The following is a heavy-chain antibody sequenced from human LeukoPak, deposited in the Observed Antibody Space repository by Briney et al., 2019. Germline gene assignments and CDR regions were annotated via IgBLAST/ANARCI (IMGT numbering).Heavy chain of an antibody. D-gene: IGHD2-2*01. CDR2: ISGSGGST. J-gene: IGHJ6*02. CDR3: AKAGSTSSPIYYYGMDV. V-gene: IGHV3-23*01. Sequence: GGSLRLSCAASGFTFSSYAMSWVRQAPGKGLEWVSAISGSGGSTYYADSVKGRFTISRDNSKNTLYLQMNSLRAEDTAVYYCAKAGSTSSPIYYYGMDVWGQGTTVTVSS. CDR1: GFTFSSYA.